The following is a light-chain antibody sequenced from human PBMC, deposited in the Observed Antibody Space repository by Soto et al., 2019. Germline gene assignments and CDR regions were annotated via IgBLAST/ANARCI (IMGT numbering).Light chain of an antibody. CDR3: QQRSSWPPTIT. J-gene: IGKJ5*01. Sequence: EIVMTQSPATLSVSPGERATLSCRASQSVNSMLAWYQQKPGQAPRLLIYGASTRATGIPARFSGSGSGTEFTLTISSLEPEDFAVYYCQQRSSWPPTITFGQGTRLEIK. V-gene: IGKV3-15*01. CDR1: QSVNSM. CDR2: GAS.